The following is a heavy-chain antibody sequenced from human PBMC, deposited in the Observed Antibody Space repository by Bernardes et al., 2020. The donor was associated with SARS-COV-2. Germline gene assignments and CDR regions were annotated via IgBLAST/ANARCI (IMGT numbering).Heavy chain of an antibody. D-gene: IGHD3-9*01. CDR2: INPNSGGT. V-gene: IGHV1-2*02. J-gene: IGHJ6*02. Sequence: ASVKVCCKASGYPFTGYYIHWVRQAPGQGLEWMGWINPNSGGTNYAQNFQGRVTMTRDTSISTAYMDLSRLRSDDSAVYYCALPPTNFDRYGMDVWGQGTTVTVSS. CDR1: GYPFTGYY. CDR3: ALPPTNFDRYGMDV.